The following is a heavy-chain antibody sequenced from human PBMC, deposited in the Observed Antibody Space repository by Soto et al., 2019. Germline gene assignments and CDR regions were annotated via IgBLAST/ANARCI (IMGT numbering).Heavy chain of an antibody. Sequence: SETLSLTCAVYGGSFSGYYWSWIRQPPGKGLEWIGEVHHEGSTIYNPSLKSRVTISVDESKNHFSLKLTSMTAADTAVYYCARDFKAPNDAWAFDSWGQGVLVTVSS. CDR1: GGSFSGYY. J-gene: IGHJ4*02. CDR2: VHHEGST. V-gene: IGHV4-34*01. CDR3: ARDFKAPNDAWAFDS. D-gene: IGHD3-16*01.